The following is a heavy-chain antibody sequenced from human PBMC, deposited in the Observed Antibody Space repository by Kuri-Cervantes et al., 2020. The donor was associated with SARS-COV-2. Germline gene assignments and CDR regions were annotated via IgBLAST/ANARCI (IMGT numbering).Heavy chain of an antibody. CDR2: VRYDESNQ. CDR1: GFTFSTYD. D-gene: IGHD3-22*01. CDR3: SRDIPKITLILISIFKDSYVMDV. J-gene: IGHJ6*02. V-gene: IGHV3-30*02. Sequence: GESLKISCAASGFTFSTYDMHWVRQAPGKGLEWVAFVRYDESNQYYVDSVKGRFTISRDISKNTLYLQMNSLRAEDTAVDYCSRDIPKITLILISIFKDSYVMDVWGQGTTVTVSS.